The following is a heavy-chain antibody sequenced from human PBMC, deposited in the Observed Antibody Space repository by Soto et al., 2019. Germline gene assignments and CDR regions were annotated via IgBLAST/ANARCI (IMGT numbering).Heavy chain of an antibody. CDR3: ANRLDSVTDYGMDV. V-gene: IGHV3-23*01. CDR1: GFNFISYA. D-gene: IGHD2-21*02. Sequence: GVCRRLSCSASGFNFISYAMSWARQCPGKGLEWVSASSGSGGSTYYAGSVKGRFTISRDNTKNTLYLQMNSQRAQDTAVSYCANRLDSVTDYGMDVWGQGTTVTVSS. J-gene: IGHJ6*02. CDR2: SSGSGGST.